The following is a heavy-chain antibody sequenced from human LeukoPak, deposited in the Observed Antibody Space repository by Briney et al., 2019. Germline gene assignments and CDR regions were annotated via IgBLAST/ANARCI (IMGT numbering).Heavy chain of an antibody. CDR2: MSSDGSND. CDR1: GFTFSSYA. CDR3: AREKYCTPTDCLHGRFYFNS. Sequence: GGSLRLSCAASGFTFSSYAMHWVRQAPGKGLEWVAVMSSDGSNDNYANSVKGRFTISRDNSKNALYLQMNTLRAEDTAVYYCAREKYCTPTDCLHGRFYFNSWGQGTPVTVSS. V-gene: IGHV3-30*04. D-gene: IGHD2-8*01. J-gene: IGHJ4*02.